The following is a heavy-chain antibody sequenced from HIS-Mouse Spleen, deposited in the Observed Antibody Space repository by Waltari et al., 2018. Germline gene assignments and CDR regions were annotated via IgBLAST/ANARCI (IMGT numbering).Heavy chain of an antibody. Sequence: QVQLVESGGGVVQPGRSLRLSCAASGFTFSSYGMHWVRQAPGKGLGGVAVISNDGSNKYDADSVKGRFTISRDNSKNTLYLQMNSLRAEDTAVYYCAKDLWFGAYWGQGTLVTVSS. CDR2: ISNDGSNK. J-gene: IGHJ4*02. CDR3: AKDLWFGAY. V-gene: IGHV3-30*18. CDR1: GFTFSSYG. D-gene: IGHD3-10*01.